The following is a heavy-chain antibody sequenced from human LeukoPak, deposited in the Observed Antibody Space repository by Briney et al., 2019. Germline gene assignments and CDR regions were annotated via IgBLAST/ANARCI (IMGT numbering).Heavy chain of an antibody. CDR3: AGVPNVREGECFDP. CDR1: GLTLSRYG. CDR2: ISYDGSTK. J-gene: IGHJ5*02. Sequence: PGGSLRLSCAASGLTLSRYGMHWVRQAPGKGLEWVAVISYDGSTKNYADSVKDCFTISRDNSENTLYLQMSSLRAEDTAVYYYAGVPNVREGECFDPWGQGTLVTVSS. V-gene: IGHV3-30*03. D-gene: IGHD3-16*01.